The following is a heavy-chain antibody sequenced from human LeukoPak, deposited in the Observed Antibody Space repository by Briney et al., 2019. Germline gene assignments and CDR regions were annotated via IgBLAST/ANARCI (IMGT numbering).Heavy chain of an antibody. CDR2: ISGSGGST. CDR3: AKDGHGGYDYDNGFDY. Sequence: GGSLRLSCAASGLTFSSYAMSWVRQAPGKGLEWVSAISGSGGSTYYADSVKGRFTISRDNSKNTLYLQMNSLRAEDTAVYYCAKDGHGGYDYDNGFDYWGQGTLVTVSS. CDR1: GLTFSSYA. V-gene: IGHV3-23*01. D-gene: IGHD5-12*01. J-gene: IGHJ4*02.